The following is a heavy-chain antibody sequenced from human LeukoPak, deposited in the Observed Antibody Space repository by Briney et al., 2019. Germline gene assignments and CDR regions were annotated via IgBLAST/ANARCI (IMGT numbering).Heavy chain of an antibody. V-gene: IGHV3-30*03. CDR2: ISYDGSNK. CDR3: ARVKGDIVVVPAALTFDY. Sequence: GRSLRLSCAASGFTFSSYGMHWVRQAPGKGLEWVAVISYDGSNKYYADSVKGRFTISRDNSKNTLYLQMNSLRAEDTAVYYCARVKGDIVVVPAALTFDYWGQGTLVTVSS. CDR1: GFTFSSYG. J-gene: IGHJ4*02. D-gene: IGHD2-2*01.